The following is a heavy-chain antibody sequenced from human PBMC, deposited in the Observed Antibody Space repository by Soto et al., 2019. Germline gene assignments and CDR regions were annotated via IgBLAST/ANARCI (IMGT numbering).Heavy chain of an antibody. D-gene: IGHD2-2*01. J-gene: IGHJ6*02. V-gene: IGHV3-30-3*01. CDR3: ARDIQIVPAANNFYYYAMDV. CDR1: GFTFRTYA. CDR2: IPYEGSNK. Sequence: QVQLVESGGGVVQPGRSLRLSCAASGFTFRTYAFTGVRKVPGKGLDGGPVIPYEGSNKDYAGSVKGRFTISRDNSKRTVFVQVNSLREEDTAVYYCARDIQIVPAANNFYYYAMDVWGQGTTVTVS.